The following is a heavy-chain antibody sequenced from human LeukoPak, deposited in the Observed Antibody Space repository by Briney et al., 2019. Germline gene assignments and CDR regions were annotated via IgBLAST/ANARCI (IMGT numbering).Heavy chain of an antibody. CDR3: TTDGDYGDGLRGDY. CDR1: GVTFSNAW. J-gene: IGHJ4*02. V-gene: IGHV3-15*01. Sequence: GGSLRLSCAASGVTFSNAWMSWVRQAPGKGLEWVGRIKSKIDGGTTDYAAPVKGRFTISRRDSKNTLYLQMNSLKTEDSAVYYCTTDGDYGDGLRGDYWGQGTLVTVSS. CDR2: IKSKIDGGTT. D-gene: IGHD4-17*01.